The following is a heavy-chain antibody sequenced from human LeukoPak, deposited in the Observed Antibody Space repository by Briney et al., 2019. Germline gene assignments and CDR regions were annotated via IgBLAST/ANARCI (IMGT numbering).Heavy chain of an antibody. D-gene: IGHD1-7*01. Sequence: QPGGSLRLSCAASGFTFSGSALHWVRQASGKGLEWIGRIRSKTNNYATTYAASVTGRFTISRDDAENTAYLQMNSLKTEDTAVYYCAILSGDYWNYGGNFDSWGQGTLVTVSS. V-gene: IGHV3-73*01. CDR1: GFTFSGSA. CDR3: AILSGDYWNYGGNFDS. CDR2: IRSKTNNYAT. J-gene: IGHJ4*02.